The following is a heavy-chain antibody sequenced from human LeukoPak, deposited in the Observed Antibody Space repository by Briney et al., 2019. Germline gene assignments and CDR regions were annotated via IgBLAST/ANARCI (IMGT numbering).Heavy chain of an antibody. J-gene: IGHJ3*02. Sequence: GGSRRLSCAASGFTLSNAWMSWVRQAPGKGLEWVGRIKSKADGGTLDYVAPVKGRFTISPDESKDTLYLQMTRVKTEYTTIYYCTPSQESAYLRAFDIWGQETMVTVSS. D-gene: IGHD3-10*01. CDR1: GFTLSNAW. V-gene: IGHV3-15*01. CDR3: TPSQESAYLRAFDI. CDR2: IKSKADGGTL.